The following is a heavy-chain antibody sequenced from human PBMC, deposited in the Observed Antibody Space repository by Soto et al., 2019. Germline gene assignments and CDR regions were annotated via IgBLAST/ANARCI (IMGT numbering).Heavy chain of an antibody. CDR1: GYTFTSYG. CDR3: ASVGPISGSPTRYFQH. CDR2: ISAYNGNT. D-gene: IGHD1-26*01. Sequence: QVQLVQSGAEVKKPGASVKVSCKASGYTFTSYGISWVRQAPGQGLEWMGWISAYNGNTNYAQKLQGRVTMTTDTSTSPAYMELGSLRSDDTAVYYCASVGPISGSPTRYFQHWGQGTLVTVSS. J-gene: IGHJ1*01. V-gene: IGHV1-18*01.